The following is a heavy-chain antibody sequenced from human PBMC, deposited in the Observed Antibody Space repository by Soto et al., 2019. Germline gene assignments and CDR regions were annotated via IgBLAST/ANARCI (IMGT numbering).Heavy chain of an antibody. V-gene: IGHV3-74*03. J-gene: IGHJ3*02. Sequence: EVQLVESGGDLVQPGGSLRLSCAASGFTFSGHWMHWVRQVPGKGLEWVSRINTDGGSSAYADSGKGRFTISRDNAKNTLYLQRNGLRAEDTAVYYCARESGYCSRTSCYGRAFDTWGQGTTVTVSS. D-gene: IGHD2-2*01. CDR1: GFTFSGHW. CDR2: INTDGGSS. CDR3: ARESGYCSRTSCYGRAFDT.